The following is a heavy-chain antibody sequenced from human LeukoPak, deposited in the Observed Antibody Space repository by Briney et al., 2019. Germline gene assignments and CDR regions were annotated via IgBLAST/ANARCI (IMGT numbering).Heavy chain of an antibody. J-gene: IGHJ4*02. V-gene: IGHV1-69*05. CDR1: GGTFSSYA. Sequence: ASVKVSCKASGGTFSSYAISWVRQAPGQGLEWMGGIIPIFGTANYAQKFQGRVTITTDESTSTAYMELSSLRSEDTAVYYCARDSGVGGNYDSSGHDYWGQGTLVTVSS. CDR3: ARDSGVGGNYDSSGHDY. D-gene: IGHD3-22*01. CDR2: IIPIFGTA.